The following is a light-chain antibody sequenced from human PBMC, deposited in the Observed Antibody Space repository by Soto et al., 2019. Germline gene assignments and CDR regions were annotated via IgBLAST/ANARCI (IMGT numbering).Light chain of an antibody. CDR2: RTS. CDR1: QSVSTW. J-gene: IGKJ2*03. V-gene: IGKV1-5*03. CDR3: QQHNSLRG. Sequence: DIQMTQSPSTLSASVGDSVTITCRASQSVSTWLAWYQQKPGKAPKLLISRTSALESGVPSRFSGGGTGTEFTLTISSLQPDDCATYYCQQHNSLRGFGPGTKVEI.